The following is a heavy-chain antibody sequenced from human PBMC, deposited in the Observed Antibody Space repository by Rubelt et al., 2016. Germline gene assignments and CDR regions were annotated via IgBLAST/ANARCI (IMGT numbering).Heavy chain of an antibody. J-gene: IGHJ6*02. CDR1: GFTFSSYW. CDR2: IKEDGSET. D-gene: IGHD3-9*01. V-gene: IGHV3-7*03. Sequence: RLSCAASGFTFSSYWMSWARQAPGKGLEWLANIKEDGSETYHVDSVRGRFTISRDIAKNSLYLQMSSLRPEDTALYYCGRDLTPGGMDVWGQGTTVTVSS. CDR3: GRDLTPGGMDV.